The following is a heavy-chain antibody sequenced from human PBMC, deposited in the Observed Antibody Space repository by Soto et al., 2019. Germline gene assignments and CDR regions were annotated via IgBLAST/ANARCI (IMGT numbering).Heavy chain of an antibody. D-gene: IGHD2-8*01. V-gene: IGHV1-69*01. CDR2: IIPIFGTA. Sequence: QVQLVQSGAEVKKPGSSAKVSCKASGGTFSSYAISWVRQAPGQGLEWMGGIIPIFGTANYAQKFQGRVTITADESTSTAYMELSSLRSEDTAVYYCASGGDIVLMVYAPFDYWGQGTLVTVSS. J-gene: IGHJ4*02. CDR3: ASGGDIVLMVYAPFDY. CDR1: GGTFSSYA.